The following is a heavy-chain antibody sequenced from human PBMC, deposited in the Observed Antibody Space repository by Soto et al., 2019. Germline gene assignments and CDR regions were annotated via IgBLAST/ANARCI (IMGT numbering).Heavy chain of an antibody. V-gene: IGHV4-59*01. CDR3: ASTLIVVVTEAFDI. Sequence: SETLSLTCPFSGGSISSYYWSWIRQPPGKGLEWIGYIYYSGTTNYNPSLKSRVTISVDTSKNQFSLKLSSVTAADTAVYYCASTLIVVVTEAFDIWGQGTMVTV. CDR1: GGSISSYY. D-gene: IGHD2-21*02. CDR2: IYYSGTT. J-gene: IGHJ3*02.